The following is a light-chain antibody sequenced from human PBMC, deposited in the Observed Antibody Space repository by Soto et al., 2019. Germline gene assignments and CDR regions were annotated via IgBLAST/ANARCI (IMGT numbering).Light chain of an antibody. CDR1: SGHSSYA. V-gene: IGLV4-69*01. CDR2: LNSDGSH. Sequence: QLVLTQSPSASASLGASVKLTCTLSSGHSSYAIAWHQQQPEKGPRYLMKLNSDGSHSKGDGIPDRFSGSSSGAERYLTISSLQSEDGADYYCQTWVTDIVVSGGGTKVTVL. CDR3: QTWVTDIVV. J-gene: IGLJ2*01.